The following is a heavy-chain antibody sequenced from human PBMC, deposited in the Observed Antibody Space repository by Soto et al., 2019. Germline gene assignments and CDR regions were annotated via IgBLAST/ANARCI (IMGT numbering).Heavy chain of an antibody. J-gene: IGHJ4*02. Sequence: EVQLLESGGGLVQPGGSLRLSCAASGFTFSSYAMNWVRQAPGKGLEWVSAISGSGGSTYYADSVKGRFTISRDNSKNTLYLQMNSLRAEDTAVYYCALKVVWFGELLNWGQGTLVTVSS. CDR3: ALKVVWFGELLN. CDR1: GFTFSSYA. CDR2: ISGSGGST. D-gene: IGHD3-10*01. V-gene: IGHV3-23*01.